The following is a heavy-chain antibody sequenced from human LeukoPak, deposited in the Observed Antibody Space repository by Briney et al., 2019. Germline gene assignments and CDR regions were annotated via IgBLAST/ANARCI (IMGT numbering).Heavy chain of an antibody. Sequence: GRSLRLSRAASALTITNARMGWVRQAPGKGLEWVGLIKSKIDGGTTDFAAPVKGRFTISIDDSKHTLYLQMNRLKSEDTGVYYCTTGYGHSDFDYWGQGTLVTVSS. J-gene: IGHJ4*02. CDR1: ALTITNAR. CDR3: TTGYGHSDFDY. V-gene: IGHV3-15*01. CDR2: IKSKIDGGTT. D-gene: IGHD3-3*02.